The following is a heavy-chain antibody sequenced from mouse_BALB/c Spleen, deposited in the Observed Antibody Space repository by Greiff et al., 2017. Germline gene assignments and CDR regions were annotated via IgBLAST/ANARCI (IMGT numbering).Heavy chain of an antibody. V-gene: IGHV1-4*02. CDR3: ASDYPAWFAY. D-gene: IGHD2-4*01. CDR1: GYTFTSYT. CDR2: INPSSGYT. J-gene: IGHJ3*01. Sequence: VQLQQSAAELARPGASVKMSCKASGYTFTSYTMHWVKQRPGQGLEWIGYINPSSGYTEYNQKFKDKTTLTADKSSSTAYMQLSSLTSEDSAVYYCASDYPAWFAYWGQGTLVTVSA.